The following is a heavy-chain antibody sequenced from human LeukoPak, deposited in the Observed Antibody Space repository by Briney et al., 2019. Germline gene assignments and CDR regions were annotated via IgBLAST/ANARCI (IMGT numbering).Heavy chain of an antibody. J-gene: IGHJ3*02. CDR2: MSGSGGST. CDR1: GFTFSSYA. V-gene: IGHV3-23*01. D-gene: IGHD3-16*01. Sequence: GGSLRLSCAASGFTFSSYAMSWVRQAPGKGLEWVSGMSGSGGSTYYADSVKGRFTISRDNSKNTLNLQMNTLRAEDTAVYYCAKDREYSYVYDAFDIWGQGTLVTVSS. CDR3: AKDREYSYVYDAFDI.